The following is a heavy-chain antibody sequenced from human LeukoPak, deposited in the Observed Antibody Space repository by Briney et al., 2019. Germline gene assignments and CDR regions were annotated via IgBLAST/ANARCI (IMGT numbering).Heavy chain of an antibody. D-gene: IGHD6-6*01. J-gene: IGHJ5*02. Sequence: GGSLRLSCAASGFTFSSYAMHWVRQAPGKGLERVAVISYDRSNKYYADSVKGRFTISRDNSKNTLYLQMNSLRAEDTAVYYCAKDPYTSSSIWFDPRGQGTLVTVSS. CDR1: GFTFSSYA. CDR3: AKDPYTSSSIWFDP. CDR2: ISYDRSNK. V-gene: IGHV3-30-3*01.